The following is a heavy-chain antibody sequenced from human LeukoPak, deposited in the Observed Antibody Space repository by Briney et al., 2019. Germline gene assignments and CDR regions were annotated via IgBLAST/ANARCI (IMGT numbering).Heavy chain of an antibody. CDR1: GGSISSSSYY. CDR2: IYYSGST. Sequence: PSETLSLTCTVSGGSISSSSYYWGWIRQPPGKGLEWIGSIYYSGSTYYNPSLKSRVTISEDTSKNQFSLKLSSVTAADTAVYYCARRAIFEGPFDYWGQGTLVTVSS. V-gene: IGHV4-39*01. J-gene: IGHJ4*02. D-gene: IGHD3-3*01. CDR3: ARRAIFEGPFDY.